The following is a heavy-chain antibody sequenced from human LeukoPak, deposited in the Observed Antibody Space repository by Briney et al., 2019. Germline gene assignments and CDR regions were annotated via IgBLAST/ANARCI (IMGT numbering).Heavy chain of an antibody. V-gene: IGHV4-4*07. CDR2: ISNSGSA. CDR1: GDSISTYY. Sequence: SETLSLTCTVSGDSISTYYWSWIRQPAGKGLEWIGRISNSGSASYNPSLKSRVTMSLDTSKNQFSLKLSSVTAADTAVYYCARVGMLHYSSFEFDYWGQGTLVTVSS. J-gene: IGHJ4*02. D-gene: IGHD6-6*01. CDR3: ARVGMLHYSSFEFDY.